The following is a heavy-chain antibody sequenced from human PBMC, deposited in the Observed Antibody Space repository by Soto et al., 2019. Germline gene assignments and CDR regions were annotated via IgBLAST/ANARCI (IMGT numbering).Heavy chain of an antibody. D-gene: IGHD6-19*01. CDR3: AAKRGAGLIAVAGAFDI. Sequence: GGSLRLSCAASGFTFSSYAMSWVRQAPGKGLKWVSAISGSGDYTYYADSVKGRFTISRDNSKNTLYLQMNSLRAEDTAVYYCAAKRGAGLIAVAGAFDIWGQGTMVTVSS. J-gene: IGHJ3*02. CDR2: ISGSGDYT. CDR1: GFTFSSYA. V-gene: IGHV3-23*01.